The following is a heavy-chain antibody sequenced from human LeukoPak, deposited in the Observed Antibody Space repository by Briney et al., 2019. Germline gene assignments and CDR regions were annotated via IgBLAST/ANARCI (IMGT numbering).Heavy chain of an antibody. CDR2: IYPGDSDT. CDR1: GYSFTSYW. D-gene: IGHD5-24*01. CDR3: ARLEMATIRHFDY. V-gene: IGHV5-51*01. J-gene: IGHJ4*02. Sequence: NAGESLKISCKGSGYSFTSYWIGWVRQMPGKGLEWMGIIYPGDSDTRYSPSFQGQVTISADKSISTAYLQWSSLKASDTAMYYCARLEMATIRHFDYWGQGTLVTVSS.